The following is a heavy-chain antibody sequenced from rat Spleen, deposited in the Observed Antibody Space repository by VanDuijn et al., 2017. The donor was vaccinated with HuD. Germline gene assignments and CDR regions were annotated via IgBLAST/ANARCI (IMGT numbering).Heavy chain of an antibody. Sequence: EVQLVETGGGLVQPGESLKLSCVASGFTFSSYWMYWIRQAPGEGLEWLSSISPDGGSTYYPDSVKGRFTISRDNAENTAYLQMNSLRSEDTATYNCTRHASSQYFDYWGQGVMVTVSS. CDR2: ISPDGGST. CDR3: TRHASSQYFDY. V-gene: IGHV5-58*01. CDR1: GFTFSSYW. J-gene: IGHJ2*01.